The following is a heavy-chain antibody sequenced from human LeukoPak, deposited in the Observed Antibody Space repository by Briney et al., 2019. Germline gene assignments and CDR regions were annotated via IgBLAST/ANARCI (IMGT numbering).Heavy chain of an antibody. V-gene: IGHV3-48*03. D-gene: IGHD6-19*01. CDR2: ISSSGSTI. J-gene: IGHJ4*02. CDR3: ARHYSSGWYLDGY. Sequence: PGGSLRLSCAASGFTFSSYEMNWVRQAPGKGLEWVSYISSSGSTIYYADSVKGRFTISRDNAKNSLYLQMNSLRAEDTAVYYCARHYSSGWYLDGYWGQGTLVTVSS. CDR1: GFTFSSYE.